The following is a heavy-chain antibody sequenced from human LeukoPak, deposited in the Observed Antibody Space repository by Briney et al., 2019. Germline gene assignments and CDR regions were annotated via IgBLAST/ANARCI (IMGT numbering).Heavy chain of an antibody. J-gene: IGHJ4*02. CDR2: IWYDGSNK. D-gene: IGHD3-22*01. Sequence: GGSLRLSCAASGFTFSSYGMHWVRQAPGKGLEWVAVIWYDGSNKYYADSVKGRFTISRDNSKNTLYLQMNSLRAEDTAVYYCARDAHYDSSGYPFDYWGQGPLVTVSS. CDR1: GFTFSSYG. CDR3: ARDAHYDSSGYPFDY. V-gene: IGHV3-33*01.